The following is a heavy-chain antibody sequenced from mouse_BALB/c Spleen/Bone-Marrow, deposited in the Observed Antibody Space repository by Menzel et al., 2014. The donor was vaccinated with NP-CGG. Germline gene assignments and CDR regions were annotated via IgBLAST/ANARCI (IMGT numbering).Heavy chain of an antibody. Sequence: EVQGVESGPELVKPGASVKISCKASGYSFTGYFMNWVKQSHGKSLEWIGRINPYNGDTFYNQKFKGKATLTVDKSSSTAHMELPSLTSEDSAVYYCGGQDGYYGGFAYWGQGTLVTVSA. CDR1: GYSFTGYF. CDR3: GGQDGYYGGFAY. CDR2: INPYNGDT. D-gene: IGHD2-3*01. V-gene: IGHV1-37*01. J-gene: IGHJ3*01.